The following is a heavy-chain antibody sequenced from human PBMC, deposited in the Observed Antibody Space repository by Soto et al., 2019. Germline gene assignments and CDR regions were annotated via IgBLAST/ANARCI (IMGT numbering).Heavy chain of an antibody. Sequence: ETLARTCAVSGGTVPIGDACWSWIRPFPGGRLEWIGFIYYTGSTNYNPSLQSRVYIFVDPSRNQFSLNLHSVTAADTAVYYCERGTLTYCVGDCLDYWGQGILVTVYS. J-gene: IGHJ4*02. CDR3: ERGTLTYCVGDCLDY. CDR1: GGTVPIGDAC. V-gene: IGHV4-61*08. CDR2: IYYTGST. D-gene: IGHD2-21*01.